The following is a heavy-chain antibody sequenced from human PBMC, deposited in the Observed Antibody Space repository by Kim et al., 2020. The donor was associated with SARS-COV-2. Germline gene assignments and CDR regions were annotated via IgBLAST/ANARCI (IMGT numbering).Heavy chain of an antibody. CDR1: GFTFSSYG. J-gene: IGHJ6*02. Sequence: GGSLRLSCAASGFTFSSYGMHWVRQAPGKGLEWVAVIWYDGSNKYYADSVKGRFTISRDNSKNTLYLQMNSLRAEDTAVYYCARDFRPVGYCSSTSCPSSSRTRHYGMDVWGQGTTVTVSS. D-gene: IGHD2-2*01. V-gene: IGHV3-33*08. CDR2: IWYDGSNK. CDR3: ARDFRPVGYCSSTSCPSSSRTRHYGMDV.